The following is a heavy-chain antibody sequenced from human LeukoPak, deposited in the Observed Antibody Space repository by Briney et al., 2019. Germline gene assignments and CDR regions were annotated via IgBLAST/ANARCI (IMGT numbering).Heavy chain of an antibody. CDR1: GFTFSSYS. CDR3: AKVRVGATVFEV. V-gene: IGHV3-48*01. D-gene: IGHD1-26*01. Sequence: SGGSLRLSCAASGFTFSSYSMNWVRQAPGKGLEWVSYISSRSSTIYYADSVKGRFTISRDNSKNTLYLQMNSLRAEDTAVYYCAKVRVGATVFEVWGQGTLVTVSS. CDR2: ISSRSSTI. J-gene: IGHJ4*02.